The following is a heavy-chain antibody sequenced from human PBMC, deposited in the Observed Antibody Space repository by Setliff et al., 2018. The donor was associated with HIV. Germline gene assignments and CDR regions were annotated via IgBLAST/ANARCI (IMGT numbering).Heavy chain of an antibody. Sequence: PSETLSLTCTVTGGSISSGSYYWSWIRQPAGKGLEWIGRIYTSGSTNYNPSLKSRVTISVDTSKNQFSLKLGSVTAADTAVYYCARGHSYYRDIWGQGTMVTVSS. J-gene: IGHJ3*02. CDR3: ARGHSYYRDI. D-gene: IGHD3-10*01. V-gene: IGHV4-61*02. CDR2: IYTSGST. CDR1: GGSISSGSYY.